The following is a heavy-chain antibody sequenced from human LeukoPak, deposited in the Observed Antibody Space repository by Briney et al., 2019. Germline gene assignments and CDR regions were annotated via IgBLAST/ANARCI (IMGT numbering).Heavy chain of an antibody. J-gene: IGHJ5*02. CDR1: GYTLTELS. CDR3: ATYLKNIVVVPAAIGWFDP. CDR2: FDPEDGET. V-gene: IGHV1-24*01. D-gene: IGHD2-2*01. Sequence: GASVKVSCKVSGYTLTELSMHWVRQAPGKGLEWMGGFDPEDGETIYAQKFQGRVTMTEDTSTDTAYMELSSLRSEDTAVYYCATYLKNIVVVPAAIGWFDPWGQGTLVTVSS.